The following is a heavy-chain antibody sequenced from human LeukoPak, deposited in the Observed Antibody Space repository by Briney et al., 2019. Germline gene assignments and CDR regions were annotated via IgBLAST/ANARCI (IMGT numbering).Heavy chain of an antibody. D-gene: IGHD6-13*01. CDR3: AGWYSSSWYGFDY. CDR2: IYYSGST. V-gene: IGHV4-59*01. Sequence: PSETLSLTCTVSGGSISSYYWSWIRQPPGKGLEWIGYIYYSGSTNYNPSLKSRVTISVDTSKNQFSLKLSSVTAADTAVYYCAGWYSSSWYGFDYWGQGTLVTVSS. CDR1: GGSISSYY. J-gene: IGHJ4*02.